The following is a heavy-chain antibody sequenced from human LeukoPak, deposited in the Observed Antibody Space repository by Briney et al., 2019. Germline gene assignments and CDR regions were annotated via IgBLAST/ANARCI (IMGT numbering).Heavy chain of an antibody. CDR3: AREGSYCVGGDCYSFDF. CDR1: GYRLISNY. J-gene: IGHJ4*02. V-gene: IGHV1-2*02. D-gene: IGHD2-21*02. CDR2: MHPGNGNT. Sequence: ASVKVSCKASGYRLISNYIQRVRQAPGLRPGWMGWMHPGNGNTRYAEKFQGRVTMTRDTSINTAYMDLSSLRSDDTAVYYCAREGSYCVGGDCYSFDFWGQGTLITVSS.